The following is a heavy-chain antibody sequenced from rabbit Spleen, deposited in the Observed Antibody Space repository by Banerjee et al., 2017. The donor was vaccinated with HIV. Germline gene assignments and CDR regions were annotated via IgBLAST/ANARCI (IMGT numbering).Heavy chain of an antibody. V-gene: IGHV1S40*01. Sequence: QSLEESGGGLVQPEGSLTLTCTASGFSFSGGYYMCWVRQAPGKGLEWIACIQGGSKDNIYYASWAKGRFTISKTSSTTVTLQMTSLTVADTATYFCARFYAGYGDFGHAAMWGPGTLVTVS. J-gene: IGHJ6*01. CDR3: ARFYAGYGDFGHAAM. D-gene: IGHD7-1*01. CDR2: IQGGSKDNI. CDR1: GFSFSGGYY.